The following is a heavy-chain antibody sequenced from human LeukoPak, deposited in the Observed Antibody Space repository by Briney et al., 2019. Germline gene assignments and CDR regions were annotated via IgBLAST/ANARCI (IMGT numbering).Heavy chain of an antibody. CDR2: ISGSGGST. V-gene: IGHV3-23*01. CDR1: GGSFSGYF. Sequence: ETLSLTCAVYGGSFSGYFWSWVRQAPGKGLEWVSAISGSGGSTYYADSVKGRFTISRDNSKNTLYLQMNSLRAEDTAVYYCAKGRDCSGGSCLGFDYWGQGTLVTVSS. J-gene: IGHJ4*02. CDR3: AKGRDCSGGSCLGFDY. D-gene: IGHD2-15*01.